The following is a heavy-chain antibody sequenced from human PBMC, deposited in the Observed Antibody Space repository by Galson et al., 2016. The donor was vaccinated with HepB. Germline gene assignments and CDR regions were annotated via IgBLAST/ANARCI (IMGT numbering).Heavy chain of an antibody. CDR1: GFMFRTSS. V-gene: IGHV3-30-3*01. CDR3: ARVFLGRGTYPRYYSYSMDV. CDR2: ISYDGTYK. J-gene: IGHJ6*02. Sequence: SLRLSCAASGFMFRTSSFHWVRQAPGKGLEWVAVISYDGTYKYYSNSVTGRFTISRDNYSNTVYLQMNSLRPEDTALYYCARVFLGRGTYPRYYSYSMDVCGQGTTFTVSS. D-gene: IGHD3-22*01.